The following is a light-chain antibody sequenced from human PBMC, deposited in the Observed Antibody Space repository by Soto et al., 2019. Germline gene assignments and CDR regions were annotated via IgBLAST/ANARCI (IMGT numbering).Light chain of an antibody. V-gene: IGKV1-27*01. CDR2: AAS. J-gene: IGKJ4*01. Sequence: DIQMTQSPSSLSASLGDRVTITCRASQGIGVYLALFQQKPGKVPKLLIYAASALQSGVPSRFSGSGSGTDFTLTISSLQPEDIATYYCQKYTSAPLTFGGGTRVAIK. CDR3: QKYTSAPLT. CDR1: QGIGVY.